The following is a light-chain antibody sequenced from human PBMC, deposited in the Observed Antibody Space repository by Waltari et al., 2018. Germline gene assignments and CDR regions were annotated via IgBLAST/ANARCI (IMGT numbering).Light chain of an antibody. CDR2: EDS. CDR1: SSDVGRYDL. CDR3: CSYAGGNAWV. Sequence: QSALTQPASVSGSPGQSITISCTGTSSDVGRYDLVSWYQQHPGKAPKLMIYEDSERPSGVSHRFSGSKSVNTASLTISGLQAEDEAHYYCCSYAGGNAWVFGGGTKVTVL. V-gene: IGLV2-23*01. J-gene: IGLJ3*02.